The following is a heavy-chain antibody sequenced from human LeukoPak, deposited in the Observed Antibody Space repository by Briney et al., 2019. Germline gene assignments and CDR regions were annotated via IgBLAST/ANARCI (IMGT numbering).Heavy chain of an antibody. CDR2: ISSSGSTI. CDR1: GFTFSSYE. V-gene: IGHV3-48*03. CDR3: ARQGYYYYYMDV. J-gene: IGHJ6*03. Sequence: GGSLRLSCAASGFTFSSYEMNWVRQAPGKGLEWVSYISSSGSTIYYADSVKGRFTISRDNAKNSLYLQMNSLRAEDTAVYYCARQGYYYYYMDVWGKGPTVTISS.